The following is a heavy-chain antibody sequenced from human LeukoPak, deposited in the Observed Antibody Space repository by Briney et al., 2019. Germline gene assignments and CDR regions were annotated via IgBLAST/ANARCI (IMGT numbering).Heavy chain of an antibody. Sequence: GASVTVSCKASGYTFTGNYMHWVRQAPGQGLEWMGWINPNSGGTNYAQKFQGRVTITRDTSISTAYMELSRLRSDDTAVYYCARDRGSAWFDPWGQGTLVTVSS. CDR1: GYTFTGNY. CDR2: INPNSGGT. J-gene: IGHJ5*02. CDR3: ARDRGSAWFDP. D-gene: IGHD2-15*01. V-gene: IGHV1-2*02.